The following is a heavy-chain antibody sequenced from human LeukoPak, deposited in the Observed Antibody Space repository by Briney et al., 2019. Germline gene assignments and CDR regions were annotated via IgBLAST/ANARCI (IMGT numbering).Heavy chain of an antibody. CDR3: ARRDFPIHGFDY. CDR1: GGSISSSSYY. J-gene: IGHJ4*02. V-gene: IGHV4-39*01. Sequence: SETLSLTCTVSGGSISSSSYYWGWIRQPPGKGLEWIGSIYYSGSTYYNPSLNSRVTISVDTSKNQFSLKLSSVTAADTAVYHCARRDFPIHGFDYWGQGTLVTVSS. CDR2: IYYSGST. D-gene: IGHD2/OR15-2a*01.